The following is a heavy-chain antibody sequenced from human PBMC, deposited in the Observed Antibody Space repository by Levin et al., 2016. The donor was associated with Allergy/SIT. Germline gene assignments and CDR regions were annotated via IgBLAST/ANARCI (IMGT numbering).Heavy chain of an antibody. J-gene: IGHJ4*02. Sequence: WIRQPPGKGLEWVSYISSSNSYTNYADSVKGRFTISKDNAKNSLYLQMNSLRAEDTAVYYCARGAVAEIYYFDYWGQGTLVTVSS. CDR2: ISSSNSYT. D-gene: IGHD6-19*01. V-gene: IGHV3-11*05. CDR3: ARGAVAEIYYFDY.